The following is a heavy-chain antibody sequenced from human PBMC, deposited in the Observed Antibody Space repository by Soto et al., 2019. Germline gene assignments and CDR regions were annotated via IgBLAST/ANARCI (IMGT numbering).Heavy chain of an antibody. Sequence: SGPTLVNPTQTLTLTCTFSGFSLSTSGVGVGWIRQPPGKALEWLALIYWDDDKRYSPSLKSRLTITKDTSKNQVVLTMTNMDPVVTATYYCAHTRESWQQPVPVPYYGMDVWGQGTTVTVSS. CDR2: IYWDDDK. J-gene: IGHJ6*02. V-gene: IGHV2-5*02. CDR1: GFSLSTSGVG. CDR3: AHTRESWQQPVPVPYYGMDV. D-gene: IGHD6-13*01.